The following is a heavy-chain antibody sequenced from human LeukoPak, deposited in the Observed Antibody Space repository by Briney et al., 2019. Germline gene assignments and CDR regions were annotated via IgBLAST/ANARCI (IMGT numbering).Heavy chain of an antibody. CDR1: GFTFSDFN. J-gene: IGHJ4*02. D-gene: IGHD3-3*01. CDR3: ARGHFGVVLDH. V-gene: IGHV3-21*01. Sequence: PGGSLRLSCAGSGFTFSDFNMIWVRQAPGKGLEWVSSIRRDSSDTRYAGSVMGRFTISRDNARNSLDLQMNSLRAEDTAVYYCARGHFGVVLDHWGRGILVTVSS. CDR2: IRRDSSDT.